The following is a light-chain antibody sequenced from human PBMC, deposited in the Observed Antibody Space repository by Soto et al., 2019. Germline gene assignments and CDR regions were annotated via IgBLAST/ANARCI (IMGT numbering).Light chain of an antibody. CDR3: QQYHNFSPLT. J-gene: IGKJ4*01. V-gene: IGKV1-5*03. Sequence: DIQMTQSPSTLSASVGDRVTIPCRSSQNISRWLAWYQQKPGKAPKFLIYKASGLEIGVPSRFSGSGSGTEFTLTISSLQPDDFATYYCQQYHNFSPLTFGGGTKVDIK. CDR1: QNISRW. CDR2: KAS.